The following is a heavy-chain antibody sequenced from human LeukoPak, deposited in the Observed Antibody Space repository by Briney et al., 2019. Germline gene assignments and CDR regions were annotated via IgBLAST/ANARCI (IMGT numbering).Heavy chain of an antibody. CDR3: AKSPLASCSGVKCHPLDY. V-gene: IGHV3-23*01. CDR2: ITGSTDNT. Sequence: GGSLRLSCAASGFTFSNYAMSWVRQAPGRGLEWVSAITGSTDNTYYADSVKGRFTISRDNSKSTLYLHMSNLRAEDTAIYSCAKSPLASCSGVKCHPLDYWGQGTLVTVSS. J-gene: IGHJ4*02. D-gene: IGHD2-21*01. CDR1: GFTFSNYA.